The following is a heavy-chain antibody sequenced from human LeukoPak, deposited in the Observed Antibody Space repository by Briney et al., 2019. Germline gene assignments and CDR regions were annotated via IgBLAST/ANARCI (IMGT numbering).Heavy chain of an antibody. Sequence: PGGSLRLSCAASGFTFSSYSMNWVRQAPGKGLEWVSVIYSGGSTYFADSVKGRFTISRDISKNTVYLQMNSLRAEDTAVYYCARDFDYYDSSGYWDYWGQGTLVTVSS. CDR2: IYSGGST. CDR1: GFTFSSYS. J-gene: IGHJ4*02. CDR3: ARDFDYYDSSGYWDY. V-gene: IGHV3-66*01. D-gene: IGHD3-22*01.